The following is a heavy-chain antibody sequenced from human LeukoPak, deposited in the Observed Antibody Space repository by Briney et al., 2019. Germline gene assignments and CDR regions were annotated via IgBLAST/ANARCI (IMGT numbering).Heavy chain of an antibody. V-gene: IGHV3-21*01. CDR1: GFTFSSYS. CDR2: ISSSSSYI. D-gene: IGHD6-13*01. Sequence: GGSLRLSCEASGFTFSSYSMNWVRQTPGKGLEWVSSISSSSSYIYYADSVKGRFTVSRDNAKNSLYLQMNTLRADDTAVYYCTRDSTRWFSPSDHWGQGMLVTVSS. J-gene: IGHJ4*02. CDR3: TRDSTRWFSPSDH.